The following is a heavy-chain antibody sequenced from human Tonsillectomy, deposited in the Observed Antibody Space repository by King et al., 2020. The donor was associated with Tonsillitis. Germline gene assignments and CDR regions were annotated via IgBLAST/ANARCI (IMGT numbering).Heavy chain of an antibody. CDR2: SLTIFYKA. CDR1: GGNFSSYA. V-gene: IGHV1-69*01. Sequence: QLVQSGAEVKKPGSSVKGSCRISGGNFSSYAIKWVRQAPGQGLEWLGGSLTIFYKADDEQNFQGQVTITADESTSTAYMEMSSLPSGDTAVYYCARGAAAPASWLDPWGQGTLVTVSS. CDR3: ARGAAAPASWLDP. D-gene: IGHD2-15*01. J-gene: IGHJ5*02.